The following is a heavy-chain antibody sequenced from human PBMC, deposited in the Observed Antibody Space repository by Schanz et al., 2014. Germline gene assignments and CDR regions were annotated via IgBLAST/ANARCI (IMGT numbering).Heavy chain of an antibody. D-gene: IGHD1-1*01. Sequence: QVHLMESGGGVVQPGRSLRLSCAASGFTFSGNAMHWVRQAPGKGLEWVAVVSDDGNKKYYADSVKGRFTISRDNSKNSLYLEMNSLRAEDTALYYCARDRRNADLDYWGQGTLVTVSS. CDR1: GFTFSGNA. CDR2: VSDDGNKK. J-gene: IGHJ4*02. CDR3: ARDRRNADLDY. V-gene: IGHV3-30*03.